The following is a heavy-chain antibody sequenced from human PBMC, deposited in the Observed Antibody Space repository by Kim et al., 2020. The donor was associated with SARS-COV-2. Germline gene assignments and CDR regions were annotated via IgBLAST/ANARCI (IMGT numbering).Heavy chain of an antibody. CDR2: ISSSSSTI. CDR3: ARDDLLDVVVTAIRYYYYYYGMDV. Sequence: GGSLRLSCAASGFTFSSYSMNWVRQAPGKGLGWVSYISSSSSTIYYADSVKGRFTISRDNAKNSLYLQMNSLRDEDTAGYYCARDDLLDVVVTAIRYYYYYYGMDVWGQGTTVTVSS. D-gene: IGHD2-21*02. V-gene: IGHV3-48*02. CDR1: GFTFSSYS. J-gene: IGHJ6*02.